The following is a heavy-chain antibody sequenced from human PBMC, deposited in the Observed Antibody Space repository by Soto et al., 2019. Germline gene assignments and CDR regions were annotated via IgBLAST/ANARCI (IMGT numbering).Heavy chain of an antibody. J-gene: IGHJ6*02. D-gene: IGHD2-2*01. CDR2: ISAYNGNT. CDR3: ARDSADALLVVWYYYYGMDV. Sequence: AAVKVSCKASGYTFTSYGISWVRQAPGQGLEWMGWISAYNGNTNYAQKLQGRVTMTTDTSTSTAYMEPRSLRSDDTAVYYCARDSADALLVVWYYYYGMDVWGQGTTVTVSS. CDR1: GYTFTSYG. V-gene: IGHV1-18*01.